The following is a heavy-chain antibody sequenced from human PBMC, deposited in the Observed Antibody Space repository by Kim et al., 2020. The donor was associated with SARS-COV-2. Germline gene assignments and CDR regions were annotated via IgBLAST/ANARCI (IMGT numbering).Heavy chain of an antibody. D-gene: IGHD6-13*01. Sequence: QKFQGRVTITADESTSTAYMELSSLRSEDTAVYYCAREHYQAAAGTLFDYWGQGTLVTVSS. J-gene: IGHJ4*02. V-gene: IGHV1-69*01. CDR3: AREHYQAAAGTLFDY.